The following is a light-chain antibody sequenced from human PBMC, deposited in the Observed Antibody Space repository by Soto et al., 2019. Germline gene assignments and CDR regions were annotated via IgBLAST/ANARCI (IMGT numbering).Light chain of an antibody. Sequence: EIVLTQSPATLSVSPWERATLSCRASQIVSINLTWYQQKPVQAPSLLIYGASSRATGIPDRFSGSGSGTDFTLTISRLEPEDFAVYYCQQRSNWPITFGLGTRLEIK. CDR1: QIVSIN. J-gene: IGKJ5*01. V-gene: IGKV3D-20*02. CDR2: GAS. CDR3: QQRSNWPIT.